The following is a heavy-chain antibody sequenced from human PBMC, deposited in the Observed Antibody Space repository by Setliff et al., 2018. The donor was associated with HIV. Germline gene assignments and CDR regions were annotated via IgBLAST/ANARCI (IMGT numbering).Heavy chain of an antibody. CDR2: INSDGSTT. V-gene: IGHV3-74*01. CDR3: AKGCGGAGFCYYADY. J-gene: IGHJ4*02. D-gene: IGHD2-21*01. CDR1: GFTFSSYW. Sequence: GGSLRLSCAASGFTFSSYWMHWVRQAPGKGLVWVSHINSDGSTTNYADSVKGRFTISRDNSKNTLYLHMNNLRGDDTAVYYCAKGCGGAGFCYYADYWGQGTVVTVSS.